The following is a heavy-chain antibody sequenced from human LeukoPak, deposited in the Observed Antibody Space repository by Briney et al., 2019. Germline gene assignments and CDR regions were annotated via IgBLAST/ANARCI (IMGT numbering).Heavy chain of an antibody. CDR1: GFTFSSYG. CDR3: ARDREGGNSRASYYFDY. CDR2: ISYDGSNK. Sequence: PGGSLRLSCAASGFTFSSYGMHWVRQAPGKGLEWVAVISYDGSNKYYADSVKGRFTISRDNSKNTLYLQMNSLRAEDTAVYYCARDREGGNSRASYYFDYWGQGTLVTVSS. D-gene: IGHD4-23*01. V-gene: IGHV3-30*03. J-gene: IGHJ4*02.